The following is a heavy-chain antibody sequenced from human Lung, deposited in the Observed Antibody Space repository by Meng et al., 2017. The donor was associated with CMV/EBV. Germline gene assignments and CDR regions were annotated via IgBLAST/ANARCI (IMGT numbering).Heavy chain of an antibody. CDR1: GFPFSGYG. CDR2: MRYGGDDI. D-gene: IGHD6-13*01. Sequence: GESXKISCEASGFPFSGYGMHWVRQVPGKGLEWVAFMRYGGDDIYYRDSVRGRFTVSRDNSKNTLYLQMDSLRPGDTALYYCAKDYTNTWSNYFDPWGRGTLVTVSS. V-gene: IGHV3-30*02. J-gene: IGHJ4*01. CDR3: AKDYTNTWSNYFDP.